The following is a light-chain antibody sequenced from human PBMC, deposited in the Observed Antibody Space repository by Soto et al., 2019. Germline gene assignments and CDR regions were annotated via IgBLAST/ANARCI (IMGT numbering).Light chain of an antibody. V-gene: IGKV1-39*01. Sequence: DIQMTQSPSSLSASVGDRVTITCRASQNIDTYLNWYLQKPGQAPKLLIYSAYSLQSGVSPRFSGDGSGTDFTLTSSSLQPEDFATYYCQQSYNFPRTFGQGTTV. CDR3: QQSYNFPRT. CDR1: QNIDTY. J-gene: IGKJ1*01. CDR2: SAY.